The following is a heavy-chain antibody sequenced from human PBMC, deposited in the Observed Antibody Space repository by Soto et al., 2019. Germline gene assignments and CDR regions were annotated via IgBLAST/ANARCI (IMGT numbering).Heavy chain of an antibody. CDR2: ISHVSRNI. Sequence: QVQLVESGGCVIQPGRALRLSCAASGLDFRNNDMHGVRQAPGKGLEWVAVISHVSRNIFYGDAVKGRFTGSRDNSKNTLYLEMNSLGVEDTAVYFCAKLVDKTVDDFWGLGTLVVVSS. D-gene: IGHD3-10*01. CDR1: GLDFRNND. J-gene: IGHJ4*02. V-gene: IGHV3-30*18. CDR3: AKLVDKTVDDF.